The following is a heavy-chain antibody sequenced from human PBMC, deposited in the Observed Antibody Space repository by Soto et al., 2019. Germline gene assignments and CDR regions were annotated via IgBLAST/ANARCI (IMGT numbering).Heavy chain of an antibody. Sequence: AASVKVSCKASGYTFTGYYIHWVRQAPGQGLEWIGWINPSTGVTKYSQRFQGRVAMTRHTSISTGDMELSRLRVDDKAVYYCARALTNYETSGHYWGQGTLVTVSS. V-gene: IGHV1-2*02. D-gene: IGHD3-22*01. J-gene: IGHJ4*02. CDR1: GYTFTGYY. CDR2: INPSTGVT. CDR3: ARALTNYETSGHY.